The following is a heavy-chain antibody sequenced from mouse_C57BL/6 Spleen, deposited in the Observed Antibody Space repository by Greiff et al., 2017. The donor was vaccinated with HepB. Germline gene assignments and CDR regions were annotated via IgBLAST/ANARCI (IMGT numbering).Heavy chain of an antibody. Sequence: VQLQQSGAELVKPGASVKISCKASGYAFSSYWMNWVKQRPGKGLEWIGQIYPGDGDTNYNGKFKGKATLTADKSSSTAYMQLSSLTSEDSAVYFCARYDYDGDGYYAMDYWGQGTSVTVSS. D-gene: IGHD2-4*01. CDR2: IYPGDGDT. V-gene: IGHV1-80*01. CDR3: ARYDYDGDGYYAMDY. CDR1: GYAFSSYW. J-gene: IGHJ4*01.